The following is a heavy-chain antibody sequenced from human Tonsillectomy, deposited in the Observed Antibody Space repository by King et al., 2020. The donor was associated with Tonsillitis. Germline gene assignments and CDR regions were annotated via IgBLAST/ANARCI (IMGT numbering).Heavy chain of an antibody. CDR2: IRSKANSYAT. J-gene: IGHJ4*02. V-gene: IGHV3-73*02. Sequence: VQLVESGGGLVQPGGSLKLSCAASGFTFSGSAMHWVRQASGKGLEWVGRIRSKANSYATAYAASVRGRFTISRDDSKNTAYLQMNSLKTEDTAVYYCTRLFPGITASDNYWGQGTLVTVSS. CDR1: GFTFSGSA. D-gene: IGHD6-13*01. CDR3: TRLFPGITASDNY.